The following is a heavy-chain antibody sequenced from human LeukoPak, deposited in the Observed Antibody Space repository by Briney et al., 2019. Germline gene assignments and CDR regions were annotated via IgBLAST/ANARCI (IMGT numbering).Heavy chain of an antibody. J-gene: IGHJ4*02. V-gene: IGHV3-23*01. CDR2: ISASGGTT. CDR3: AKLTHFGVVKTNLDY. CDR1: GFTFSNFA. Sequence: AGGSLRLSCAASGFTFSNFAMSWVRQAPGKGLEWVSGISASGGTTYYGDSVKGRLTISRDNSKNTLYLQINSLRAEDTALYYCAKLTHFGVVKTNLDYWGQGTLVTVSA. D-gene: IGHD3-3*01.